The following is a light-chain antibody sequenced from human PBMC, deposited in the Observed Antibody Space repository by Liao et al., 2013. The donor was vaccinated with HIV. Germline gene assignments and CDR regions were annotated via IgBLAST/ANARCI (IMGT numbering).Light chain of an antibody. Sequence: SYVLTQPPSVSVAPGKTARITCGGNNIGTKSVHWYLQKPGQAPVLVIYYDSARPSGIPERFSGSNSGNTATLTISGTQAIDEADYYCQAWDSTTFVFGTGTKVTVL. V-gene: IGLV3-21*01. CDR2: YDS. CDR3: QAWDSTTFV. J-gene: IGLJ1*01. CDR1: NIGTKS.